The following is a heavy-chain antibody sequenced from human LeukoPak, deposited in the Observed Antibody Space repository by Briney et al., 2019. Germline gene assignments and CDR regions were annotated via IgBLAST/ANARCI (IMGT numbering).Heavy chain of an antibody. CDR1: GVTLSNYA. D-gene: IGHD3-22*01. Sequence: PGGSLRLSCVASGVTLSNYAMSWARQAPGKGLEWVSGISSSGSGGNTYYADSVKGRFTISRDNSKNTLYLQMNSLRAEDTAVYYCARDHDSSEYFDYWGQGTLVTVSS. CDR2: ISSSGSGGNT. CDR3: ARDHDSSEYFDY. J-gene: IGHJ4*02. V-gene: IGHV3-23*01.